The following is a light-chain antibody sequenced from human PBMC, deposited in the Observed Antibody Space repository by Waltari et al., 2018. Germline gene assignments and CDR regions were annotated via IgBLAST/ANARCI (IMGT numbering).Light chain of an antibody. V-gene: IGKV6-21*02. J-gene: IGKJ5*01. Sequence: GRASQSIGSSLHWYQQKPDQSPKLLIKYASQSISGVPSRFSGSGSGTDFTLTINSLEAEDAATYFCHQTRTLPITFGQGTRLEI. CDR3: HQTRTLPIT. CDR1: QSIGSS. CDR2: YAS.